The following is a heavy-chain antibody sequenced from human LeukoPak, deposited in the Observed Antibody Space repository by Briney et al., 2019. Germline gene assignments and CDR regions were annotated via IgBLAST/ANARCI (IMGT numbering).Heavy chain of an antibody. CDR3: ARQSVSGDLFDY. CDR2: IYYSGST. J-gene: IGHJ4*02. V-gene: IGHV4-39*07. Sequence: SETLSLTCTVSGGSISSGSYYWSWIRQPAGKGLEWIGSIYYSGSTYYNPSLKSRVTISVDTSKNQFSLKLSSVTAADTAVYYCARQSVSGDLFDYWGQGTLVTVSS. CDR1: GGSISSGSYY. D-gene: IGHD3-10*01.